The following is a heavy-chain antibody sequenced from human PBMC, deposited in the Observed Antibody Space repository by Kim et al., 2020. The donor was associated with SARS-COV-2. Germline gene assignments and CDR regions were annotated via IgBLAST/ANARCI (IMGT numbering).Heavy chain of an antibody. J-gene: IGHJ5*02. Sequence: GGSLRLSCAASGFTFSSYDMHWVRQATGKGLEWVSAIGTAGDTYYPGSVKGRFTISRENAKNSLYLQMNSLRAGDTAVYYCARGRGYSSSWYSYNWFDPWGQGTLVTVSS. D-gene: IGHD6-13*01. CDR3: ARGRGYSSSWYSYNWFDP. CDR2: IGTAGDT. CDR1: GFTFSSYD. V-gene: IGHV3-13*01.